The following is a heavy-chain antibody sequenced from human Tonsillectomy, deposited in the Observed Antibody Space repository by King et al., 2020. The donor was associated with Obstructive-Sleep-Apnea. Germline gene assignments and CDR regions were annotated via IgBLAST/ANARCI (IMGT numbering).Heavy chain of an antibody. V-gene: IGHV1-69*09. CDR2: IIPILEIP. Sequence: QLVQSGAEVKKPVSAVKVSCKASGGTFSNYAISWVRQAPGQWLEWMGGIIPILEIPKYAQKCKGRVTITADMSTSTAYMELSSIRSEDTAIYYWARDGCIITSCPHNYYYGSDVWGQGTTVTVSS. D-gene: IGHD2-2*01. CDR1: GGTFSNYA. J-gene: IGHJ6*02. CDR3: ARDGCIITSCPHNYYYGSDV.